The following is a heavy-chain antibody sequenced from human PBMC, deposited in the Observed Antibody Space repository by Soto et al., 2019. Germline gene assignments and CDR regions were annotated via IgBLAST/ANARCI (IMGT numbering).Heavy chain of an antibody. CDR3: ARLGRNTGWWSPDY. CDR2: IYYSGST. CDR1: GGSINSSSYY. V-gene: IGHV4-39*01. J-gene: IGHJ4*02. Sequence: QLQLQESGPGLVRPSETLSLTCTVSGGSINSSSYYWGWIRQPPGKGLEWIGSIYYSGSTYYTPSLKCGVTISVDTSKNQFSLKLSSVTAADTAVYYCARLGRNTGWWSPDYWGQGTLVTVSS. D-gene: IGHD2-8*02.